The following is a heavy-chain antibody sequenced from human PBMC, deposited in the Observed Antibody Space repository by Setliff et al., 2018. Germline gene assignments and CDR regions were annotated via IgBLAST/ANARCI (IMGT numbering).Heavy chain of an antibody. D-gene: IGHD3-3*01. CDR1: GYTFTSYY. J-gene: IGHJ6*03. V-gene: IGHV1-46*01. CDR3: ARGRHPPWSGYPYYYMDV. Sequence: ASVKVSCKASGYTFTSYYMHWVRQAPGQGLEWMGIINPSGGSTSYAQKFQGRVTMTRDTSTSTVYMELSSLRSEDTAVYYCARGRHPPWSGYPYYYMDVWGKGTTVTVSS. CDR2: INPSGGST.